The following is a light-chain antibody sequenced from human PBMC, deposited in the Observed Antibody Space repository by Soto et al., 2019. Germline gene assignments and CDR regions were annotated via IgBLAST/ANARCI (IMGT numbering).Light chain of an antibody. Sequence: QSVLTQPTSVSGSPGQSITISCTGNHNDIGTYDYVSWYQQHPGRAPRLLIHGVTTRPSGISGRFSASKSGLTASLTISGRQPEDEADYYCSSFTSNRIYVFGPGTKLTVL. CDR2: GVT. V-gene: IGLV2-14*03. J-gene: IGLJ1*01. CDR1: HNDIGTYDY. CDR3: SSFTSNRIYV.